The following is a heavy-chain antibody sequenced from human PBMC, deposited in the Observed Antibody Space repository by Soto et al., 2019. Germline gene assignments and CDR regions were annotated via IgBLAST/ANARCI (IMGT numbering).Heavy chain of an antibody. D-gene: IGHD1-7*01. V-gene: IGHV1-18*01. CDR2: ISGYNGKT. Sequence: GAPVKVSCNASGYSFTSYGISWVRQSPGQGLEWMGWISGYNGKTNYAQKLQGRVTMTTDTSTSTAYMEVRSLRSDDTAVYYCARAGLGVPGTGYGMDVWGQGTTVTVSS. CDR1: GYSFTSYG. CDR3: ARAGLGVPGTGYGMDV. J-gene: IGHJ6*02.